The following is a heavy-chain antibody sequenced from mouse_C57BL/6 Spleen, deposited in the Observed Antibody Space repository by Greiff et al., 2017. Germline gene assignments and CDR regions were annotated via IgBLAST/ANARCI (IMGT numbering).Heavy chain of an antibody. J-gene: IGHJ4*01. CDR3: ARTAYYSNYDYAMDY. V-gene: IGHV1-39*01. D-gene: IGHD2-5*01. CDR2: INPNYGTT. Sequence: VQLKESGPELVKPGASVKISCKASGYSFTDYNMNWVKQSNGKSLEWIGVINPNYGTTSYNPKFKGKSTLTVYQSSSTAYIQLNSLTSEDSAVYYCARTAYYSNYDYAMDYWGQGTSVTVSA. CDR1: GYSFTDYN.